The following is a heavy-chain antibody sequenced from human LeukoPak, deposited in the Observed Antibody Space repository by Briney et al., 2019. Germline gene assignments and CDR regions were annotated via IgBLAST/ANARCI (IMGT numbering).Heavy chain of an antibody. CDR2: IIPILGIA. J-gene: IGHJ5*02. Sequence: ASVKVSCKASGGTFSSYAISWVRQAPGQGLEWMGRIIPILGIANYAQKFQGRVTITADKSTSTAYMELSSLRSGDTAVYYCARTSTPTYYYDSSGYYPWGQGTLVTVSS. V-gene: IGHV1-69*04. CDR3: ARTSTPTYYYDSSGYYP. D-gene: IGHD3-22*01. CDR1: GGTFSSYA.